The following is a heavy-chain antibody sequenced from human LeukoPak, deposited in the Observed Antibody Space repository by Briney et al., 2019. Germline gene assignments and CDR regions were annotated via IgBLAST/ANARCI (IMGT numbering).Heavy chain of an antibody. V-gene: IGHV3-33*08. CDR1: GFTFSSYG. CDR2: IWYDGSNK. D-gene: IGHD1-26*01. Sequence: PGRSLRLSCAASGFTFSSYGMHWVRQAPGKGLEWVALIWYDGSNKYYADSVKGRFTISRDNSKNTLSLQMNSLRAEDTAVYYCARINGGNYSPLDYWGQGTLVTVSS. CDR3: ARINGGNYSPLDY. J-gene: IGHJ4*02.